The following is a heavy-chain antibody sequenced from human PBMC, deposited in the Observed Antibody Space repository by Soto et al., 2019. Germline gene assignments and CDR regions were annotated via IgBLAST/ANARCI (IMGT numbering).Heavy chain of an antibody. D-gene: IGHD2-15*01. CDR3: ATWLLREHAFDI. Sequence: DVQLVESGGGLIQPGGSLRLSCAASGFTFSGKKYLTWVRQAPGKGLEWVSALYRTDGTFYADYVKGRFSISNENSKNTVCLQLNSLRPDDTAVYYCATWLLREHAFDIWGLGTMVTVSS. V-gene: IGHV3-53*01. J-gene: IGHJ3*02. CDR2: LYRTDGT. CDR1: GFTFSGKKY.